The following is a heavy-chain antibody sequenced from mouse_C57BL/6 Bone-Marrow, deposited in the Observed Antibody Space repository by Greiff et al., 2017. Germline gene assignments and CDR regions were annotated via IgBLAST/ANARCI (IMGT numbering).Heavy chain of an antibody. D-gene: IGHD1-1*01. J-gene: IGHJ4*01. V-gene: IGHV1-80*01. CDR3: ARSEDTVVAKNYAMDY. CDR2: IYPGDGDT. CDR1: GYAFSSYW. Sequence: VQLQQSGAELVKPGASVKISCKASGYAFSSYWMNWVKQRPGKGLEWIGQIYPGDGDTNYNGKFKGKATLTADKSSSTAYMQLSSLTSEDSAVYFCARSEDTVVAKNYAMDYWCQGTSVTVSS.